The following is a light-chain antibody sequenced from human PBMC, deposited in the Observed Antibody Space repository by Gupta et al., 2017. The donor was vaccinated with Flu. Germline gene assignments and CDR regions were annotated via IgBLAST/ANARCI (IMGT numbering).Light chain of an antibody. CDR1: IGADYN. CDR2: GHT. CDR3: QSYDKSLYSRV. V-gene: IGLV1-40*01. Sequence: IGADYNVNWYQFLPGTAPKLLIYGHTNRPSGVPDRFSGSKSGNSASLAITWLQPEDEGDYYCQSYDKSLYSRVFGGGTKLNVL. J-gene: IGLJ3*02.